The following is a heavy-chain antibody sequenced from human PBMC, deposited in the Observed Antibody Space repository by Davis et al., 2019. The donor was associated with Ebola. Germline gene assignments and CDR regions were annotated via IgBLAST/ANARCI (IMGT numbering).Heavy chain of an antibody. CDR1: GFTLSGSA. Sequence: PGGSLRLSCAASGFTLSGSAMHWVRQASGKGLEWVGRSRSKANSYATAYAASVKGRFTISRDDSKNTAYLQMNSLKTEDTAVYYCTGNSMAHGDVWGKGTTVTVSS. CDR2: SRSKANSYAT. D-gene: IGHD4-23*01. CDR3: TGNSMAHGDV. J-gene: IGHJ6*04. V-gene: IGHV3-73*01.